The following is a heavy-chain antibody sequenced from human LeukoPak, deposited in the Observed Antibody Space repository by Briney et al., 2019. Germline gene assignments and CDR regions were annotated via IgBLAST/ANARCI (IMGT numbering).Heavy chain of an antibody. V-gene: IGHV1-24*01. CDR3: ATQGTWGYSYGYPN. J-gene: IGHJ4*02. CDR2: FDPEDGET. D-gene: IGHD5-18*01. CDR1: GYTLTELS. Sequence: ASVKVSCKVSGYTLTELSMHWVRQAPGKGLEWMGGFDPEDGETIYAQKFQGRVTMTEDTSTDTAYMELSRLRSDDTAVYYCATQGTWGYSYGYPNWGQGTLVTVSS.